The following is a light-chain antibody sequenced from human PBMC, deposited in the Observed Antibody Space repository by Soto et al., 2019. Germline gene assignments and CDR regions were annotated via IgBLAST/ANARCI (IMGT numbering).Light chain of an antibody. J-gene: IGKJ4*01. CDR2: KAS. CDR1: QTISSW. V-gene: IGKV1-5*03. Sequence: DIQMTQSPSTLAGSVGDRVTITCRASQTISSWLAWYQQKPGKAPKLLIYKASTLKSGVPSRFSGSGSGTEFTLTISSLQPDDFATYYCQQSYSTPLFGGGTKVDIK. CDR3: QQSYSTPL.